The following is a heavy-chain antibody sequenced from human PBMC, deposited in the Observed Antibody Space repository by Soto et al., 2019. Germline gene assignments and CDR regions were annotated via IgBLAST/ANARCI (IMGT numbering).Heavy chain of an antibody. V-gene: IGHV4-34*01. CDR2: INHSGST. CDR1: GGSFSGYY. Sequence: LSLTCAVYGGSFSGYYWSWIRQPPGKGMEWIGEINHSGSTNYNPSLKSRVTISVDTSKNQFSLKLSSVTAADTAVYYCARGAAERKLGYCSSTSCYRGGRYYYYGREVWGKGNTVIVSS. D-gene: IGHD2-2*02. CDR3: ARGAAERKLGYCSSTSCYRGGRYYYYGREV. J-gene: IGHJ6*04.